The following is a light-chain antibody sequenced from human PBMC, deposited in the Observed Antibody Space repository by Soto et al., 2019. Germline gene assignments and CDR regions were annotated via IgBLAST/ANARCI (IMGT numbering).Light chain of an antibody. Sequence: QSALTQPASVSGSPGQSIAISCTGSSSDVGIYNYVSWYQQHPGKVPKLIIYEVTIRPSGVSNRFSGSKSGNTASLTISGLQAEDEADYYCSSYTTSAPYVFGSGTKLTVL. CDR2: EVT. CDR3: SSYTTSAPYV. V-gene: IGLV2-14*01. J-gene: IGLJ1*01. CDR1: SSDVGIYNY.